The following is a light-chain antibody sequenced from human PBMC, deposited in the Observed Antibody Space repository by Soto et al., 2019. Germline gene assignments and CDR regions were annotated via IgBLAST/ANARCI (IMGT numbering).Light chain of an antibody. CDR3: MQSLQTPRT. CDR1: QSLLGSGGHNY. J-gene: IGKJ1*01. Sequence: DIVLTQSPLSLPVTPGEPASLSCRSSQSLLGSGGHNYLDWYVQKPGQSPQFVIFLGSHRPSGVPDRFSGSGSGTDFTLKICRVEAEDVGVYFCMQSLQTPRTFGQGTRVEI. V-gene: IGKV2-28*01. CDR2: LGS.